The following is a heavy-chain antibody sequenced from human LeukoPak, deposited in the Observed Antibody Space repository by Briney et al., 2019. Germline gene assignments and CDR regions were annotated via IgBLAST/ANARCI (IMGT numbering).Heavy chain of an antibody. V-gene: IGHV4-59*11. D-gene: IGHD3-22*01. CDR2: IYYSGST. Sequence: KPSETLSLTCTVSGGSIRSHYWSWIRQPPGKGLEWIGYIYYSGSTNYNPSLKSRVTISVGTSKNQFSLKLSSVTAADTAVYYCARDRGDYDSSGYYGYFDYWGQGALVTVSS. CDR3: ARDRGDYDSSGYYGYFDY. CDR1: GGSIRSHY. J-gene: IGHJ4*02.